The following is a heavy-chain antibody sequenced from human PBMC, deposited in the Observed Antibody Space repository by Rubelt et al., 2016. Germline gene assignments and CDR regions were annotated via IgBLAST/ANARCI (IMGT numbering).Heavy chain of an antibody. CDR2: LSSSSSTI. CDR1: GFTLSTYS. J-gene: IGHJ4*02. D-gene: IGHD5-12*01. V-gene: IGHV3-48*01. Sequence: VQLVESGGGVVQPGRSLRLSCAASGFTLSTYSMNWVRQAPGKGLEWVSYLSSSSSTIYYADSVKGRFTISRDNAKNSLYLQMNSLRAEDTAVYYCARSYSGYNPYWGQGTLVTVSS. CDR3: ARSYSGYNPY.